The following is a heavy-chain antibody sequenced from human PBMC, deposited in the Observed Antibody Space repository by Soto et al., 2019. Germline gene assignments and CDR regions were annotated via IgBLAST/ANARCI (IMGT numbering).Heavy chain of an antibody. CDR1: GFTSSSYS. Sequence: GSLRLSCAASGFTSSSYSMNWVRQAPGKGLECVSSISSSSSYIYYADSVKGRFTISRDNAKNSLYLQMNSLRAEDTAVYYCARVPSATANDCSGGSCYLDVWGQGTTVTVSS. V-gene: IGHV3-21*01. CDR3: ARVPSATANDCSGGSCYLDV. D-gene: IGHD2-15*01. J-gene: IGHJ6*02. CDR2: ISSSSSYI.